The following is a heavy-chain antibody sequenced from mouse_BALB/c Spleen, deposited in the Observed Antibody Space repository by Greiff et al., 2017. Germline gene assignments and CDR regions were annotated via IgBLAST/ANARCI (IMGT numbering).Heavy chain of an antibody. CDR2: ISSGSSTI. CDR1: GFTFSSFG. CDR3: ARAYDYDVWFAY. Sequence: EGKLVESGGGLVQPGGSRKLSCAASGFTFSSFGMHWVRQAPEKGLEWVAYISSGSSTIYYADTVKGRFTISRDNPKNTLFLQMTSLRSEDTAMYYCARAYDYDVWFAYWGQGTLVTVSA. V-gene: IGHV5-17*02. J-gene: IGHJ3*01. D-gene: IGHD2-4*01.